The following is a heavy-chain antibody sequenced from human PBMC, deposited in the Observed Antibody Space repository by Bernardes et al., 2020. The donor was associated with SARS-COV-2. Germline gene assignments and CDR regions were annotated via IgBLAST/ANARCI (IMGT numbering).Heavy chain of an antibody. CDR2: IFHGGST. J-gene: IGHJ4*02. CDR3: AREAGNSRSSLDY. V-gene: IGHV4-38-2*02. CDR1: GYSISSAYY. Sequence: SETLSLTCAVYGYSISSAYYWGWIRQPPGKGLEWIGSIFHGGSTYYNPSLKSRVTISLDTSKNQFSLRLRTVTAADTAVYYCAREAGNSRSSLDYWGQGTLVTVSS. D-gene: IGHD6-6*01.